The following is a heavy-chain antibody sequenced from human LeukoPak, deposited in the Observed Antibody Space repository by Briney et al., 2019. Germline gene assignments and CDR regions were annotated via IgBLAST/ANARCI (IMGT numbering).Heavy chain of an antibody. J-gene: IGHJ6*03. V-gene: IGHV3-21*01. Sequence: GGSLRLSCAASGFTFDDYGMSWVRQAPGKGLEWVSSISSSSSYIYYADSVKGRFTISRDNAKNSLYLQMNSLRAEDTAVYYCARVATPVTTTYYYYYMDVWGKGTTVTVSS. CDR3: ARVATPVTTTYYYYYMDV. D-gene: IGHD4-17*01. CDR1: GFTFDDYG. CDR2: ISSSSSYI.